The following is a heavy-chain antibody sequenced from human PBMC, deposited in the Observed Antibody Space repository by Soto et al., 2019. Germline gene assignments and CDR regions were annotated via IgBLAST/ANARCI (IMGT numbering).Heavy chain of an antibody. J-gene: IGHJ4*02. CDR2: IYYSGST. V-gene: IGHV4-39*01. Sequence: QLQLQESGPGLVKPSETLSLTCTVSGGSISSSSYYWGWIRQPPGKGLEWIGSIYYSGSTYYNPSLKSRVTISVDTSKNQFSLKLSSVTAADTAVYYCARVGGSGWYAFDYWGQGTLVTVSS. CDR3: ARVGGSGWYAFDY. D-gene: IGHD6-19*01. CDR1: GGSISSSSYY.